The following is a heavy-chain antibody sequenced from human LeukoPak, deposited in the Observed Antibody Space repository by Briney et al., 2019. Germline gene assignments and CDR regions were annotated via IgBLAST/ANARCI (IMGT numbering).Heavy chain of an antibody. CDR3: ARDGYYYDISGYYAFDI. Sequence: PGGSLRLSCAASGFTVSSNYMSWVRQAPGKGLEWVSIIYSGGNTDYADSVKGRFTVSRDNSKNTLYLQMNGLRAEDTAVYYCARDGYYYDISGYYAFDIWGQGTMVTVSS. J-gene: IGHJ3*02. D-gene: IGHD3-22*01. V-gene: IGHV3-53*01. CDR1: GFTVSSNY. CDR2: IYSGGNT.